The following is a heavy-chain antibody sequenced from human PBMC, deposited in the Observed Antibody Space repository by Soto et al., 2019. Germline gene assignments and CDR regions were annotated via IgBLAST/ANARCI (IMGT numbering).Heavy chain of an antibody. Sequence: ASVKVSCKASGYTFTSYGISWVRQAPGQGLEWIGWISAYNGNTNYAQKHQGRDTMTKDTSTSTAYMELRSLRSDVTAVYYFARATPRIAVAGTWGNYDYWGQGTLVTVSS. CDR2: ISAYNGNT. V-gene: IGHV1-18*01. J-gene: IGHJ4*02. D-gene: IGHD6-19*01. CDR1: GYTFTSYG. CDR3: ARATPRIAVAGTWGNYDY.